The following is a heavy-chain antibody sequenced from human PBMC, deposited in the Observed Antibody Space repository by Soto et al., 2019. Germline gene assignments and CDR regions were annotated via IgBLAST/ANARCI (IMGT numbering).Heavy chain of an antibody. CDR3: ARVSSSSNSYSYYYGMDV. CDR1: GGSISSYY. Sequence: SETLSLTCTVSGGSISSYYWSWIRQPPGKGLEWIGYIYYSGSTNYNPSLKSRVTISVDTSKNQFSLKLSSVTAADTAVYYCARVSSSSNSYSYYYGMDVWGQGTTVTVSS. CDR2: IYYSGST. V-gene: IGHV4-59*01. D-gene: IGHD6-6*01. J-gene: IGHJ6*02.